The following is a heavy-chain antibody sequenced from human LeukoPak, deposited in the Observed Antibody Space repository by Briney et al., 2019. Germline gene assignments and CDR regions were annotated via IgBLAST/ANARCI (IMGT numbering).Heavy chain of an antibody. D-gene: IGHD6-13*01. J-gene: IGHJ1*01. V-gene: IGHV4-59*01. CDR1: GGSLSSYY. Sequence: SETLSLTCTVSGGSLSSYYWSWIRQPPGKGLEWIGYIYYSGSTNYNPSLKSRVTISVGTSKNQFSLKLSSVTAADTAVYYCARGSIAAAGTPPAAEYFQHWGQGTLVTVSS. CDR3: ARGSIAAAGTPPAAEYFQH. CDR2: IYYSGST.